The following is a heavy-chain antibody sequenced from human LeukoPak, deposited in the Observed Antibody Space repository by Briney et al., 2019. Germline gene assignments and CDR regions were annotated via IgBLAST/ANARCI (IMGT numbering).Heavy chain of an antibody. CDR1: GGSISSSSYY. V-gene: IGHV4-61*01. J-gene: IGHJ6*03. CDR2: IYYSGST. D-gene: IGHD6-13*01. CDR3: ARAGAAGWYYYYYYMDV. Sequence: SETLSLTCTVSGGSISSSSYYWSWIRQPPGKGLEWIGYIYYSGSTNYNPSLKSRVTISVDTSKNQFSLKLSSVTAADTAVYYCARAGAAGWYYYYYYMDVWGKGTTVTVSS.